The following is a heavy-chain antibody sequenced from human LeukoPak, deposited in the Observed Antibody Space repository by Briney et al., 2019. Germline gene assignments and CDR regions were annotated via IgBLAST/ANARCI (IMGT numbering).Heavy chain of an antibody. CDR2: ISYDGSNK. CDR1: XA. V-gene: IGHV3-30-3*01. Sequence: XAMHWVXQAPGKGLEWVAVISYDGSNKYYADSVKGRFTISRDNSKNTLYLQMNSLRAEDTAVYYCARGPYGMDVWGQGTTVTVSS. J-gene: IGHJ6*02. CDR3: ARGPYGMDV.